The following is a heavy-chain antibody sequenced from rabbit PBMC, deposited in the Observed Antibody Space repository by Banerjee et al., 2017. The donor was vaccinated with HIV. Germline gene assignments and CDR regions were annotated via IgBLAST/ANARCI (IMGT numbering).Heavy chain of an antibody. D-gene: IGHD4-1*01. CDR2: FTYGGSA. V-gene: IGHV1S47*01. CDR1: GFDFSTYG. CDR3: ARDLAGVIGWNFGL. J-gene: IGHJ4*01. Sequence: QEHLEESGGDLVKPEGSLTLTCKASGFDFSTYGVNWVRQAPGKGLEWIGYFTYGGSASCGSWVNAQSPISRHNAQNTLYLQLNSLTAADTATYFCARDLAGVIGWNFGLWGPGTLVTVS.